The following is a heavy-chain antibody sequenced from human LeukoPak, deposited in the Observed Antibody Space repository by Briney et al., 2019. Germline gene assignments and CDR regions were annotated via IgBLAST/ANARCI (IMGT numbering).Heavy chain of an antibody. D-gene: IGHD3-16*02. V-gene: IGHV1-2*02. CDR1: GYTFTGYY. CDR2: INPNSGVT. J-gene: IGHJ4*02. CDR3: ALGGSYRHFDN. Sequence: GASVKVSCKASGYTFTGYYMHWVRQAPGQGLEWMGWINPNSGVTNSAQKFQGRVTMTSDTSIITAYMGLRSLRSDDTAVYYCALGGSYRHFDNWGQGTLVTVSS.